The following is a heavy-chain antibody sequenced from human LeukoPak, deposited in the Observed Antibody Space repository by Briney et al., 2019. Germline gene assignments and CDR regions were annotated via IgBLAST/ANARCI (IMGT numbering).Heavy chain of an antibody. CDR3: ARAGRGLRYFDWLTYDY. CDR2: INSDGSST. V-gene: IGHV3-74*01. Sequence: PGGSLRLSCAASGFALSSYAMSWVRQAPGKGLEWVSHINSDGSSTTYADSVKGRFTISRDNAKNTLYLQMNSLRAEDTAVYYCARAGRGLRYFDWLTYDYWGQGTLVTVSS. J-gene: IGHJ4*02. D-gene: IGHD3-9*01. CDR1: GFALSSYA.